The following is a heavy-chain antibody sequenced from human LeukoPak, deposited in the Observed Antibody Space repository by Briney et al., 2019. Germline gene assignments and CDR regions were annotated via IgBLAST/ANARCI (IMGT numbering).Heavy chain of an antibody. J-gene: IGHJ5*02. CDR2: IYYSGST. CDR3: ARSYGRGELVDP. Sequence: SETLSLTCTVSGGSISSYYWSWIRQPPGKGLEWIGYIYYSGSTNYNPSLKSRVTISVDTSKNQFSLKLSSVTAADTAVYYCARSYGRGELVDPWGQGTLVIVSS. D-gene: IGHD1-7*01. CDR1: GGSISSYY. V-gene: IGHV4-59*08.